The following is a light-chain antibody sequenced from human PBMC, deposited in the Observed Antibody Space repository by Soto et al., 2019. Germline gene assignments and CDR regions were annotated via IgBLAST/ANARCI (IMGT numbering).Light chain of an antibody. CDR3: QQRSNWPWT. CDR1: QSVSNF. Sequence: EIVLTQSPATLSLSPGERATLSCRASQSVSNFLAWYQQKPGQAPRLLISDASNRATGIPGRFSGSGSGTDFSPTISSLEHDDFAVYYCQQRSNWPWTFVQGTKVEIK. V-gene: IGKV3-11*01. J-gene: IGKJ1*01. CDR2: DAS.